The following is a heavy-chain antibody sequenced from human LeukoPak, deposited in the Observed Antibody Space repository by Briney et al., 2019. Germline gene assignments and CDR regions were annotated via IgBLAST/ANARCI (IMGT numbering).Heavy chain of an antibody. CDR3: ARDELSSGYLYYFDD. CDR1: GFTFSSYW. CDR2: INQDGTEK. D-gene: IGHD3-22*01. Sequence: GGSLRLSCAASGFTFSSYWMSWVRQAPGKGLEWVANINQDGTEKDYVDSVKGRFTISRDNAKDSLHLQMNGLRGEDTAVYYCARDELSSGYLYYFDDWGQEPRSPSPQ. V-gene: IGHV3-7*01. J-gene: IGHJ4*01.